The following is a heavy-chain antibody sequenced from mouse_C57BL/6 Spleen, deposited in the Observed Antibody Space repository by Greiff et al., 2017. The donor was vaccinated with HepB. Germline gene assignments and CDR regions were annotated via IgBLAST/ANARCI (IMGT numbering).Heavy chain of an antibody. D-gene: IGHD2-4*01. Sequence: VQLQQSGAELVRPGASVTLSCKASGYTFTDYEMHWVKQTPVHGLEWIGAIDPETGGTAYNQKFKGKAILTADKSSSTAYTELRSLTSEDSAVYYCTRDYDYGHFDYWGQGTTLTVSS. CDR1: GYTFTDYE. CDR2: IDPETGGT. CDR3: TRDYDYGHFDY. J-gene: IGHJ2*01. V-gene: IGHV1-15*01.